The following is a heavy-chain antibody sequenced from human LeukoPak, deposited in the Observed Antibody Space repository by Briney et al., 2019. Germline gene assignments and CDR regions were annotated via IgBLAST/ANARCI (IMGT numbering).Heavy chain of an antibody. V-gene: IGHV4-59*01. CDR1: GGSISGYY. CDR3: ARSNSGYQKPLDH. CDR2: IHYGGNT. J-gene: IGHJ4*02. Sequence: PSETLSLACIVSGGSISGYYWSWIRQPPGGGLEFIGYIHYGGNTYYNPSLKGRVTISMDTSKNQFSLILYSVTAADTAMFYCARSNSGYQKPLDHWGPGALVTISS. D-gene: IGHD3-16*02.